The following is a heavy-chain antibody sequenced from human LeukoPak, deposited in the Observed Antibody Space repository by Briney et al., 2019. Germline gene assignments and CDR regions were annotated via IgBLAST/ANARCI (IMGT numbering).Heavy chain of an antibody. J-gene: IGHJ4*02. Sequence: GGSLRLSCVGSGFTFSNYAMSWFRQAPGKGLEWVGFIRSKAYGGTTEYAASVKGRFTISRDDSKSIAYLQMNSLKTEDTAVYYCTRGGQWLPLDYWGQGTLVTVSS. CDR2: IRSKAYGGTT. CDR3: TRGGQWLPLDY. D-gene: IGHD6-19*01. CDR1: GFTFSNYA. V-gene: IGHV3-49*03.